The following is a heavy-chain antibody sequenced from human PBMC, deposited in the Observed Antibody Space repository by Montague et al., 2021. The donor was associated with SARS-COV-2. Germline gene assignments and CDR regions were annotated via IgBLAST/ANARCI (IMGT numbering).Heavy chain of an antibody. CDR3: ARARQDVVVPALGIGAYYYYYYMDV. Sequence: SKTLSLTCAVYGGSFSGYYWSWIRQPPGKGLEWIGEINHSGSTXXXPSXXXRVTISVDTSKNQFSLKLSSVTAADTAVYYCARARQDVVVPALGIGAYYYYYYMDVWGKGTTVTVSS. J-gene: IGHJ6*03. D-gene: IGHD2-2*01. V-gene: IGHV4-34*01. CDR1: GGSFSGYY. CDR2: INHSGST.